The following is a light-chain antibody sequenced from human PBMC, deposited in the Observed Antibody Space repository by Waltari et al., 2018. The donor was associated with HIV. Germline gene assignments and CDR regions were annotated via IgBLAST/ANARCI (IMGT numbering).Light chain of an antibody. V-gene: IGLV3-21*02. J-gene: IGLJ2*01. Sequence: SYVLTQAPSISVAPGQTATISCGNIGRNSVQRYRQKPGRAPLLVVLDDVDRSSGIPARFSGARSGERATLTISGVDAGDEADYYCQVWDRGYKEAVFGGGT. CDR3: QVWDRGYKEAV. CDR2: DDV. CDR1: NIGRNS.